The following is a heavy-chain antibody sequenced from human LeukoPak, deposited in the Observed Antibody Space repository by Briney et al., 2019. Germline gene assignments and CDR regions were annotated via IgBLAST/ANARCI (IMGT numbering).Heavy chain of an antibody. Sequence: ASVKVSCKASGYTFRNYAITWVRQAPGQGLERMGWITAYNGNTNYAQKFQGRVTMTTDTSTATAYMELRNLKSDDAAVYYCARDCSGGTCSSFWFDPWDQGTLVTVSS. CDR3: ARDCSGGTCSSFWFDP. CDR1: GYTFRNYA. CDR2: ITAYNGNT. D-gene: IGHD2-15*01. V-gene: IGHV1-18*01. J-gene: IGHJ5*02.